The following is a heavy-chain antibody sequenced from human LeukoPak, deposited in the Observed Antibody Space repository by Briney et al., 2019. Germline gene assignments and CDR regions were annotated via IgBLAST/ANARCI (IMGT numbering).Heavy chain of an antibody. CDR1: GYSISSGYY. D-gene: IGHD3-22*01. J-gene: IGHJ5*02. Sequence: SETLSLTCTVSGYSISSGYYWGWIRQPPGKGLEWIGSIYHSGSTYYNPSLKSRVTISVDTSKNQFSLKLSSVTAADTAVYYCAGERYDSSGYYPAPWGQGTLVTVSS. V-gene: IGHV4-38-2*02. CDR3: AGERYDSSGYYPAP. CDR2: IYHSGST.